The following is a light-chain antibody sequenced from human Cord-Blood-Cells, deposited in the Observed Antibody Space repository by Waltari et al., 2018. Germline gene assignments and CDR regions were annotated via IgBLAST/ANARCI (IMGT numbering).Light chain of an antibody. Sequence: QSALTQPASVSGSPGQSITISCTGTSSDVGRYNLVSWYQQHPGKAPKLMIYEGSKRPSGVSNLFSGSKSGNTASLTISGLQAEDEADYYCCSYAGSSTYVFGTGTKVTVL. CDR1: SSDVGRYNL. CDR2: EGS. CDR3: CSYAGSSTYV. J-gene: IGLJ1*01. V-gene: IGLV2-23*01.